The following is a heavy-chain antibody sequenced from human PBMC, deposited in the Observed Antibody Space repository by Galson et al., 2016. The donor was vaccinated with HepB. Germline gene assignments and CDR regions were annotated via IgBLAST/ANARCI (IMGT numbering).Heavy chain of an antibody. CDR3: ARVNFWSGSAQAFDI. J-gene: IGHJ3*02. D-gene: IGHD3-3*01. CDR2: VFYNGNS. Sequence: ETLSLTCTVSGGFISGYYWSLIRQPPGRGLEWIGHVFYNGNSKYNPSLKSRVTMSVDTSKNQFSLKMSSVTAADTAVYYCARVNFWSGSAQAFDIWSQGTMVTVSS. V-gene: IGHV4-59*01. CDR1: GGFISGYY.